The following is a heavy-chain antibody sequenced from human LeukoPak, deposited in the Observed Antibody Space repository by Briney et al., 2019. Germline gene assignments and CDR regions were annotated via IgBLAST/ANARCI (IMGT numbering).Heavy chain of an antibody. CDR1: GYSISSGYY. V-gene: IGHV4-38-2*01. Sequence: PSETLSLTCAVSGYSISSGYYWGWIRPPPGKGLEWIGSIYHSGSTYYNPSLKSRVTISVDTSKNQFSLKLSSVTAADTAVYYCARLFSSGWYGRDYWGQGTLVTVSS. CDR2: IYHSGST. CDR3: ARLFSSGWYGRDY. J-gene: IGHJ4*02. D-gene: IGHD6-19*01.